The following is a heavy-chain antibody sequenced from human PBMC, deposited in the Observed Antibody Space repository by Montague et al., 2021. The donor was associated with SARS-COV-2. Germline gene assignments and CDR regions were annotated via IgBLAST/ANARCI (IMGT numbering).Heavy chain of an antibody. D-gene: IGHD3-3*01. CDR3: ARHPWHITIFGVVTRYGMGV. J-gene: IGHJ6*02. CDR2: IYYSGST. Sequence: SETLSLTCTVSRDSISSHNYFWAWIRQPPGKGLEWIGYIYYSGSTNYNPSLKSRVTISVDTSRNQFSLKLSSVTAADTAVYYCARHPWHITIFGVVTRYGMGVWGQGTTVTVSS. V-gene: IGHV4-61*01. CDR1: RDSISSHNYF.